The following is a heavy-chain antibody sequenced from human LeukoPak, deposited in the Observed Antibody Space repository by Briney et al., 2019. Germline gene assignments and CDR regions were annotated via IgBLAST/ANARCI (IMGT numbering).Heavy chain of an antibody. CDR3: ARGPRVLLWFGELSDDYYYGMDV. V-gene: IGHV1-8*01. J-gene: IGHJ6*02. D-gene: IGHD3-10*01. CDR1: GYTFTSYD. CDR2: MNPNSGNT. Sequence: ASVTVSCKASGYTFTSYDINWVRQATGQGLEWMGWMNPNSGNTGYAQKFQGRVTMTRNTSISTAYMELSSLRSEDTAVYYCARGPRVLLWFGELSDDYYYGMDVWGQGTTVTVSS.